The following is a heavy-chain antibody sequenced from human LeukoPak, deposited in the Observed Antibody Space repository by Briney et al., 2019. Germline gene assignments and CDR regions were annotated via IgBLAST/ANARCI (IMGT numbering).Heavy chain of an antibody. CDR1: GFTFSANA. Sequence: QPGGSLRLSCEASGFTFSANAMTWVRQAPGQGLEWVSSIGSDNKPHYSESVKGRFAISRDNSKSMLFLQLNSLRAEDTALYYCARDLHYYVAMDVRGQGTTVTVSS. CDR2: IGSDNKP. J-gene: IGHJ6*02. D-gene: IGHD3-10*02. V-gene: IGHV3-23*01. CDR3: ARDLHYYVAMDV.